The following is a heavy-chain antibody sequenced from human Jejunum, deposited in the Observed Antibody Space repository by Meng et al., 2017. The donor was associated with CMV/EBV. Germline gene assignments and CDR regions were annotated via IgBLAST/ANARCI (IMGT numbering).Heavy chain of an antibody. CDR3: ARDSIASALDY. CDR2: IDSFSSTM. Sequence: CAASGFSFGVYSMNWGRQAPGKGLEWLAYIDSFSSTMYYIDSIKGRFTISRDNAKNSLYLQMNSLSAEDTAVYYCARDSIASALDYWGQGVLVTVSS. CDR1: GFSFGVYS. D-gene: IGHD6-13*01. J-gene: IGHJ4*02. V-gene: IGHV3-48*01.